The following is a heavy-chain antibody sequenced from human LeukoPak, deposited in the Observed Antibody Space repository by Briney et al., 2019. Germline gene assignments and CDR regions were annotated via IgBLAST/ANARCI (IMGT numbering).Heavy chain of an antibody. CDR1: GFTFSNFA. Sequence: GGSLRLSCAASGFTFSNFAMAWVRQVPEKGLEWVSFIRGGGAGAHYADSVRGRFTISRDNSKNTLYLEMNSLRADDTAVYYCAKASYSYGNDAFDIWGQGTKVTVSS. CDR2: IRGGGAGA. D-gene: IGHD3-16*02. CDR3: AKASYSYGNDAFDI. J-gene: IGHJ3*02. V-gene: IGHV3-23*01.